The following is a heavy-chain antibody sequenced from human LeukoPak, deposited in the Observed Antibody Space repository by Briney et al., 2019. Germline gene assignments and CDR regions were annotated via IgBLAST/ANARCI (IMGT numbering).Heavy chain of an antibody. D-gene: IGHD3-3*01. J-gene: IGHJ4*02. V-gene: IGHV1-18*01. Sequence: ASVKVSCKASGYTFTGYGISWVRQAPGQGLEWMGWISAYNGNTNYAQKLRGRVTMTTDTSTSTAYMELRSLRSDDTAVYYCARNYDFWSGSLPFDYWGQGTLVTVSS. CDR3: ARNYDFWSGSLPFDY. CDR1: GYTFTGYG. CDR2: ISAYNGNT.